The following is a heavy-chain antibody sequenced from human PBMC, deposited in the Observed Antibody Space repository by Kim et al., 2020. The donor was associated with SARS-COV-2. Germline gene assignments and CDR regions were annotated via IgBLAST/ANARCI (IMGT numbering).Heavy chain of an antibody. D-gene: IGHD3-10*01. Sequence: GGSLRLSCAASGFTFSSYTMNWVRQAPGKGLEWVSFISSSSSSRYYADSVKGRFTISRDNAKNSLYLQMNSRRAEDTAVYYCARDILFLWSNYGMDVWV. CDR3: ARDILFLWSNYGMDV. J-gene: IGHJ6*02. V-gene: IGHV3-48*01. CDR2: ISSSSSSR. CDR1: GFTFSSYT.